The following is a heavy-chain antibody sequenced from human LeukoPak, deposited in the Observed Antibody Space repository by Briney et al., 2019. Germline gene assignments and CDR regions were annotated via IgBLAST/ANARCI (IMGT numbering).Heavy chain of an antibody. CDR1: GFTFSSYS. J-gene: IGHJ6*03. D-gene: IGHD6-13*01. CDR3: ARDTDSSSWYGIGYYYYYMDV. Sequence: GGSLRLSCAASGFTFSSYSMNWVRQAPGKGLEWVSSITSSSSYIYYADSVKGRFTISRDNAKNSLYLQMNSLRAEDTAVYYCARDTDSSSWYGIGYYYYYMDVWGKGTTVTVSS. CDR2: ITSSSSYI. V-gene: IGHV3-21*01.